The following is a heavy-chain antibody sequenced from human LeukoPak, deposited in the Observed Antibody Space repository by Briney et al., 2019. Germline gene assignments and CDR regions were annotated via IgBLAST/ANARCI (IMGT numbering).Heavy chain of an antibody. D-gene: IGHD2-2*02. J-gene: IGHJ6*03. CDR2: IIPILGIA. CDR1: GGTFSSYA. CDR3: ARDLVRVVPAAIGYYYYYYMDV. V-gene: IGHV1-69*04. Sequence: ASVKVSCKASGGTFSSYAISWVRQAPGQGLEWMGRIIPILGIANYAQKFQGRVTITADKSTSTVYMELSSLRSEDTAVYYCARDLVRVVPAAIGYYYYYYMDVWGKGTTVTVSS.